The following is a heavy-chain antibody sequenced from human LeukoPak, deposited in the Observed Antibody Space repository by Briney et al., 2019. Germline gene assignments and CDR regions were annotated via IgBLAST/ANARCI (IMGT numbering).Heavy chain of an antibody. CDR3: ARDPGDQGS. J-gene: IGHJ4*02. CDR1: GFTFSSYS. D-gene: IGHD3-16*01. CDR2: ITSSSTYT. V-gene: IGHV3-21*01. Sequence: GGSLRLSCAASGFTFSSYSMNWVRQAPGKGLEWVSSITSSSTYTYYADSVKGRFTISRDDAKESLYLQMNSLRADDTAVYYCARDPGDQGSWGQGTLVTVSS.